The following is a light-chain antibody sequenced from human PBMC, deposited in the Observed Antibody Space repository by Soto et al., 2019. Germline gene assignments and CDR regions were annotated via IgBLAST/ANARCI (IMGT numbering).Light chain of an antibody. CDR3: QQSYRNPRT. J-gene: IGKJ5*01. CDR1: QSISSW. Sequence: DIQMTQSPSTLSASVGDRVTITCRASQSISSWLAWYQQKPGKAPKLLIYDASSLESGVPSRFSGSGSGTEFTLTISSLQPEDFATYYCQQSYRNPRTFGLGTRLEIK. V-gene: IGKV1-5*01. CDR2: DAS.